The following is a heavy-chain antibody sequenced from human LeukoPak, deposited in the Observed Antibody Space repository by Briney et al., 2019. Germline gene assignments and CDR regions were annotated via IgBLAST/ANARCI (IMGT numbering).Heavy chain of an antibody. CDR1: GFTFSSYA. J-gene: IGHJ4*02. Sequence: GGSLTLSCAASGFTFSSYAMSWVRQAPGKGLEWVSAISGSGGSTYYADSVKGRFTISRDNSKNTLYLQMNSLRAEDTAVYYCAMSVGGYYYDSSGYHDYWGQGTLVTVSS. D-gene: IGHD3-22*01. CDR3: AMSVGGYYYDSSGYHDY. CDR2: ISGSGGST. V-gene: IGHV3-23*01.